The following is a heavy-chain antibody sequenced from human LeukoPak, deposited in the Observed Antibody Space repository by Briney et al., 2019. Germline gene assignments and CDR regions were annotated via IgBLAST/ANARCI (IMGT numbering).Heavy chain of an antibody. D-gene: IGHD2-2*01. CDR3: AADRDCSSASCYLYNFDS. V-gene: IGHV1-58*02. CDR2: LVVGSGNT. Sequence: GTSVKVSCKASGFTFSRSAMQWVRQARGQRLEWIGWLVVGSGNTNYAQKFQERVTITRDMSTNTAYMELSSLRSEDTAVYYCAADRDCSSASCYLYNFDSWGQGTLVTVSS. J-gene: IGHJ4*02. CDR1: GFTFSRSA.